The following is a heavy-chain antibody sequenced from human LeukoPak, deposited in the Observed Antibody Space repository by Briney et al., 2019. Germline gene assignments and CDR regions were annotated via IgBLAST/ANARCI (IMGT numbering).Heavy chain of an antibody. V-gene: IGHV4-34*01. J-gene: IGHJ6*04. Sequence: SETLSLTCAVYGGSFSGYYWSWLRQPPGKGLEWIGEINHSGSTNYNPSLKSRVTISVDTSKNQFSLKLSSVTAADTAVYYCARGPRYCSSTSCFRSFFYYYYGMDVWGKGTTVTVSS. D-gene: IGHD2-2*01. CDR1: GGSFSGYY. CDR2: INHSGST. CDR3: ARGPRYCSSTSCFRSFFYYYYGMDV.